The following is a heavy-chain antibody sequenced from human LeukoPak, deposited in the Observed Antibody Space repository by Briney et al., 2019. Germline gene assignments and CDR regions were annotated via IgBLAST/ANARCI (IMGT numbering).Heavy chain of an antibody. Sequence: GGSLRLSCAASGFTFSSYTMDWVRQTPGKGLEWVTAINSGGDRAYYADSVKGRFTISRDNSKNTVYLQMDSLRVEDTALYYCAKDSAGVAATDFWGQGTLVTVS. D-gene: IGHD6-19*01. J-gene: IGHJ4*02. CDR1: GFTFSSYT. CDR2: INSGGDRA. V-gene: IGHV3-23*01. CDR3: AKDSAGVAATDF.